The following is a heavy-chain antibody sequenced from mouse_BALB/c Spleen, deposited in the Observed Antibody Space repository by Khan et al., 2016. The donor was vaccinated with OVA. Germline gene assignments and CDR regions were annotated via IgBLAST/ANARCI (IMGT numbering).Heavy chain of an antibody. CDR2: SNFSGSI. CDR1: GYSITSGYA. D-gene: IGHD2-13*01. Sequence: EVQLQESGPDLVKPSQSLSLTCTVTGYSITSGYAWHWLRQFPGNKLEGMAFSNFSGSINYNQSLKSRISVSRDTSKNQLFLPLNSVTSEDTATYYGTRDGDSMDYWGQGTSVTVSS. V-gene: IGHV3-1*02. CDR3: TRDGDSMDY. J-gene: IGHJ4*01.